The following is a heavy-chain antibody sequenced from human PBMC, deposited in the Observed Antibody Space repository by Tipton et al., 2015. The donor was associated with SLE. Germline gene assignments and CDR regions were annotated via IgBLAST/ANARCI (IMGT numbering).Heavy chain of an antibody. Sequence: SLRLSCAASGFTFDDFAMNWVRQAPGKGLEWVSGIGWDSRNIGYADSVNGRFTVSRDNAKNYLYLQMTSLRPEDTALYYCAKGAGFELWRGYPAFWGQGTLVTVSS. CDR1: GFTFDDFA. CDR3: AKGAGFELWRGYPAF. CDR2: IGWDSRNI. V-gene: IGHV3-9*01. J-gene: IGHJ4*02. D-gene: IGHD3-3*01.